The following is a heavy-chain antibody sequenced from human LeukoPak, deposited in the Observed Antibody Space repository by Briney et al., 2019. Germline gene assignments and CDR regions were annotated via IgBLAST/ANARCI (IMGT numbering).Heavy chain of an antibody. V-gene: IGHV1-69*13. CDR2: IIPIFGTA. CDR1: GGTFSSYA. J-gene: IGHJ6*03. Sequence: ASVKVSCKASGGTFSSYAISWVRQAPGQGLEWMGGIIPIFGTANYAQKFQGRVTITADESTSTAYMELSSLRSEDTAAYYCARAPPIYDILTGYYHPYYYMDVWGKGTTVTISS. D-gene: IGHD3-9*01. CDR3: ARAPPIYDILTGYYHPYYYMDV.